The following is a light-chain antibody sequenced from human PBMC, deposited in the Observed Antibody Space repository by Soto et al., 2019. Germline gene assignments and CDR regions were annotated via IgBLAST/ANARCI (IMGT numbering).Light chain of an antibody. CDR2: GVS. CDR1: SSDIGAYNF. Sequence: QSALTQPASVSGSPGQSITISCTGTSSDIGAYNFVSWYQQSPGKAPQLVIYGVSNRPSGVSYRFSGSKSGNTASLTISGLQAEDEGDYYCSSFTSTSPLAVFGPGTQLTVL. V-gene: IGLV2-14*01. CDR3: SSFTSTSPLAV. J-gene: IGLJ7*01.